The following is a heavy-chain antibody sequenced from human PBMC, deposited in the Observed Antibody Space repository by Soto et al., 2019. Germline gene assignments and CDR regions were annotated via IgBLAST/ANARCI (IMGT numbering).Heavy chain of an antibody. Sequence: EFQVLQSGGGLVQPGGSLTLYCAASGFPFSSTDMTWVRQAPGKGLEWVSTIDGSGGTTYDADSVKGRFTISRDNSINTVFLQMNSLRADDTALYFCAKNSGWFNTWGQGALVTVSS. CDR3: AKNSGWFNT. J-gene: IGHJ5*02. CDR2: IDGSGGTT. CDR1: GFPFSSTD. D-gene: IGHD3-10*01. V-gene: IGHV3-23*01.